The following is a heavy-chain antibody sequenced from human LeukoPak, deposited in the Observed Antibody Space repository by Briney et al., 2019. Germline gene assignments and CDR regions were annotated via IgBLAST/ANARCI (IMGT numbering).Heavy chain of an antibody. CDR1: GFTFVDYG. D-gene: IGHD6-19*01. CDR2: INCNGAIT. Sequence: RPGGSLRLSCATSGFTFVDYGLSWVRRAPGKGLEWLCAINCNGAITDYADSVKGRFTISRDNAKNSLYLQMNSLRAEDTAVYYCARDLAMAGRDLDYWGQGTLVTVSS. V-gene: IGHV3-20*04. J-gene: IGHJ4*02. CDR3: ARDLAMAGRDLDY.